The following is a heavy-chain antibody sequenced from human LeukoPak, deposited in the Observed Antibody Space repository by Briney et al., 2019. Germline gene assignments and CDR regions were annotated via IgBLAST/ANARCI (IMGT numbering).Heavy chain of an antibody. J-gene: IGHJ2*01. Sequence: PGGSLRLSCAASGFTFSSYDMHWVRQGTGKGLEWVSAIGTAGDTYYPGSVKGRFTISRDNSKNTLYLQMNSLRAEDTAVYYCARGVVATAPYWYFDLWGRGTLLIVSS. D-gene: IGHD2-2*01. CDR2: IGTAGDT. CDR1: GFTFSSYD. CDR3: ARGVVATAPYWYFDL. V-gene: IGHV3-13*04.